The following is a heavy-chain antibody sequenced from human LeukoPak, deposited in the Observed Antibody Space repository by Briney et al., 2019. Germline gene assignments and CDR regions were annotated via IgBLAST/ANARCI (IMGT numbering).Heavy chain of an antibody. Sequence: ASVKVSCKASGYTFTSYYMHWVRQAPGQGLEWMGIINPSGGSTSYAQKFQGRVTMTRDMSTSTVYMELSRLRSDDTAVYYCARTQTSSYSAFDIWGQGTMVTVSS. CDR2: INPSGGST. D-gene: IGHD2-15*01. V-gene: IGHV1-46*01. CDR1: GYTFTSYY. J-gene: IGHJ3*02. CDR3: ARTQTSSYSAFDI.